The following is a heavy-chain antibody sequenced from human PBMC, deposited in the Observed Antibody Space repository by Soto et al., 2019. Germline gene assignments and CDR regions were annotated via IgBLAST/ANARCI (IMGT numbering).Heavy chain of an antibody. Sequence: SETKSLTCTVSGGTISSYDWSWIRQPPGKGLEWIGYIYYSGSTNYNPSLKSRVTISVDTSKNQFSLKLSSVTAADTAVYYCARSLRLGELSLPAYWGQGTLVTVSS. CDR1: GGTISSYD. V-gene: IGHV4-59*01. CDR2: IYYSGST. CDR3: ARSLRLGELSLPAY. J-gene: IGHJ4*02. D-gene: IGHD3-16*02.